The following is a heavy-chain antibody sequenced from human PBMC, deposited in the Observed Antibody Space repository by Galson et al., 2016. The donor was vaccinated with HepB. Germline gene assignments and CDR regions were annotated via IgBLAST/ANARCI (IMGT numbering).Heavy chain of an antibody. CDR2: IKQDGSEK. D-gene: IGHD5-12*01. CDR3: ARDWTVDTLATIPGY. Sequence: SLRLSCAASGFTFNTYWMTWVRQAPGKGLEWVANIKQDGSEKYYVDSVKGRFTISRDNAKNSLYLQMNGLRAEDTAVYYCARDWTVDTLATIPGYWGQGTLVIVSS. J-gene: IGHJ4*02. V-gene: IGHV3-7*01. CDR1: GFTFNTYW.